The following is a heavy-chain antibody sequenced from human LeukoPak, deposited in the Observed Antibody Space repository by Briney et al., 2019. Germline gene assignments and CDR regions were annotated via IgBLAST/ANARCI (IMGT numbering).Heavy chain of an antibody. CDR1: GDTFTTYG. CDR2: ISVYNDST. V-gene: IGHV1-18*01. J-gene: IGHJ5*02. CDR3: ARDPKYSSSVTNNRFDP. Sequence: ASVKVSCKASGDTFTTYGISWVRQAPGQGLEWMGWISVYNDSTNYAPKLQGRVTMTTDTSTSTAYMELRSLRSDDTAVYYCARDPKYSSSVTNNRFDPWGQGTLVTVSS. D-gene: IGHD6-6*01.